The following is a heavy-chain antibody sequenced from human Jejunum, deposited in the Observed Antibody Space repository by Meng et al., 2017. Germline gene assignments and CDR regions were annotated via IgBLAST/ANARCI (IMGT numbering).Heavy chain of an antibody. CDR2: INTNTGNP. D-gene: IGHD4-11*01. Sequence: ASVKVSCKASGYTFTSYAMNWVRQAPGQGLEWMGWINTNTGNPTYAQGFTGRFVFSLDTSVSTAYLQISSLKAEDTAVYYCARDSSRSTVIPLVIPDYWGQGTLVTVSS. J-gene: IGHJ4*02. CDR3: ARDSSRSTVIPLVIPDY. CDR1: GYTFTSYA. V-gene: IGHV7-4-1*02.